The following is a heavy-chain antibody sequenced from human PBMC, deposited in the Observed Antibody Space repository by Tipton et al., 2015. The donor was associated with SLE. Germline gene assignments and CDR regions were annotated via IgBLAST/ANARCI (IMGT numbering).Heavy chain of an antibody. D-gene: IGHD1-26*01. Sequence: QVQLVQSGAEVKKPGASVKVSCKASGKTFTSYGVSWVRQAPGQGLEWMGWISAYNGNTDYAQKVQGRVTMTTDTSSSTAHLELRSLRSDDTAVYFCARDIGTPDALDIWGQETMVTVSS. V-gene: IGHV1-18*01. J-gene: IGHJ3*02. CDR2: ISAYNGNT. CDR3: ARDIGTPDALDI. CDR1: GKTFTSYG.